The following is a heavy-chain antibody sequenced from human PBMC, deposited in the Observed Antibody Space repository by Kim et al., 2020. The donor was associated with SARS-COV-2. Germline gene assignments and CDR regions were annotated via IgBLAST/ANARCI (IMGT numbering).Heavy chain of an antibody. CDR2: IYPGDSDT. V-gene: IGHV5-51*01. CDR3: ARRVQWLVPLHDAFDI. D-gene: IGHD6-19*01. J-gene: IGHJ3*02. CDR1: GYSFTSYW. Sequence: GESLKISCKGSGYSFTSYWIGWVRQMPGKGLEWMGIIYPGDSDTRYSPSFQGQVTISADKSISTAYLQWSSLKASDTAMYYCARRVQWLVPLHDAFDIWGQGTMVTVSS.